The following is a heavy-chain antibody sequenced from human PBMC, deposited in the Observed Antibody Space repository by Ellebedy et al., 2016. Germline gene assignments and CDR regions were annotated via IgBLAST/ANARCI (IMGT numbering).Heavy chain of an antibody. CDR2: INHSGST. CDR1: GGSFSGYY. J-gene: IGHJ6*02. V-gene: IGHV4-34*01. D-gene: IGHD4-17*01. CDR3: ARGLHRTTVTLYYYGMDV. Sequence: SETLSLXCAVYGGSFSGYYWSWIRQPPGKGLEWIGEINHSGSTNYNPSLKSRVTISVDMSKNQFSLKLSSVTAADTAVYYCARGLHRTTVTLYYYGMDVWGQGTTVTVSS.